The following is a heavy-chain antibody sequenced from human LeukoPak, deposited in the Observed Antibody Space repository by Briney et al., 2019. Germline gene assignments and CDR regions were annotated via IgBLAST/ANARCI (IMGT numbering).Heavy chain of an antibody. CDR2: INPNSGGT. CDR1: GYTFTGYY. CDR3: ARDQKSSDAFDI. V-gene: IGHV1-2*02. J-gene: IGHJ3*02. Sequence: ASVKVSCKASGYTFTGYYMHWVRQAPGQGLEWMGWINPNSGGTNYAQKFQGRVTMTRDTSISTAYTELSRLRSDDTAVYYCARDQKSSDAFDIWGQGTMVTVSS.